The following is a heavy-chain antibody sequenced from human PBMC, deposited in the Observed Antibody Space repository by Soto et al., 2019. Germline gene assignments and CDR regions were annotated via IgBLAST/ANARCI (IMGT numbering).Heavy chain of an antibody. CDR2: IRAYNGNT. CDR3: ARDRRTMDV. D-gene: IGHD6-6*01. CDR1: GYTFTSYG. Sequence: QVQLVQSGAAVKKPGASVKVSCKASGYTFTSYGISWLRQAPGQGLAWMGWIRAYNGNTNYAQKLQGRVPMTPDTSTSTAYMELRSLRSDDPAVYYCARDRRTMDVGGQGTTVTVSS. J-gene: IGHJ6*02. V-gene: IGHV1-18*01.